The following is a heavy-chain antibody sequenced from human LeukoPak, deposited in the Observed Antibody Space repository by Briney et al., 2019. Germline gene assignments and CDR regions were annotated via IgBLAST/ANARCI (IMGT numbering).Heavy chain of an antibody. J-gene: IGHJ4*02. Sequence: PSETLSLTCTVSGGSISSNSYYWGWIRQPPEKGLEWIGSIYYSGSTYYNSSLKSRVTISVDTSKNQFSLKLKSVTAADTAVYYCARESERDVPGLFWGQGILVTVSS. CDR2: IYYSGST. D-gene: IGHD3/OR15-3a*01. CDR1: GGSISSNSYY. CDR3: ARESERDVPGLF. V-gene: IGHV4-39*07.